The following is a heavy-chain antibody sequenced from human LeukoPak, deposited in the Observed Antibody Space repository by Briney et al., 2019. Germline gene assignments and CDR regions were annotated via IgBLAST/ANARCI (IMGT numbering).Heavy chain of an antibody. CDR2: ISYDGSNK. J-gene: IGHJ4*02. Sequence: PGGSLRLSCAASGFTFSSYGMHWVRQAPGKGLEWVAVISYDGSNKYYADSVKGRFTISRDNSKNTLYLQMNSLRAEDTAVYYCAKPSGGSYYAYFDYWGQGTLVTVSS. D-gene: IGHD1-26*01. CDR1: GFTFSSYG. V-gene: IGHV3-30*18. CDR3: AKPSGGSYYAYFDY.